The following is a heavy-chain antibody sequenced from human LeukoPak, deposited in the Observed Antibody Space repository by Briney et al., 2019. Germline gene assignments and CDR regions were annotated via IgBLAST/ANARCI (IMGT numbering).Heavy chain of an antibody. D-gene: IGHD3-22*01. CDR1: GFTFSSYA. J-gene: IGHJ4*02. V-gene: IGHV3-20*04. Sequence: PGGSLRLSCAASGFTFSSYAMSWVRQAPGKGLEWVSGINWNGGSTGYADSVKGRFTISRDNAKNSLYLQMNSLRAEDTALYYCARDERYYGSSGYYSPFDYWGQGTLVTVSS. CDR3: ARDERYYGSSGYYSPFDY. CDR2: INWNGGST.